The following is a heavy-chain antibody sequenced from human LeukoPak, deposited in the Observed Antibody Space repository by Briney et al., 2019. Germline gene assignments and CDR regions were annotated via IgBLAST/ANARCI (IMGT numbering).Heavy chain of an antibody. CDR1: GFTFSSYW. Sequence: GGSLRLSCAASGFTFSSYWMHWVRHAPGEGLEWVSYISSSGSTIYYADSVKGRFTISRDNAKNSLYLQMNSLRAEDTAVYYCARVGYSSSWYKADAFDIWGQGTMVTVSS. CDR2: ISSSGSTI. D-gene: IGHD6-13*01. J-gene: IGHJ3*02. CDR3: ARVGYSSSWYKADAFDI. V-gene: IGHV3-48*04.